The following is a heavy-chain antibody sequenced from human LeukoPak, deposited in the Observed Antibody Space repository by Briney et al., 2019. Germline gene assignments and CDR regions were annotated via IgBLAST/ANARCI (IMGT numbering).Heavy chain of an antibody. D-gene: IGHD2-21*02. J-gene: IGHJ4*02. V-gene: IGHV1-24*01. CDR1: GYTLTELS. Sequence: VASVKVSCKVSGYTLTELSMYWVRQAPGKGLEWIGGFDPEDGETIYAQKFQGRVTMTEDTSTDAAYMELSSLRSEDTAVYYCATVPVRLTAILRYFDYWGQGTLVTVSS. CDR2: FDPEDGET. CDR3: ATVPVRLTAILRYFDY.